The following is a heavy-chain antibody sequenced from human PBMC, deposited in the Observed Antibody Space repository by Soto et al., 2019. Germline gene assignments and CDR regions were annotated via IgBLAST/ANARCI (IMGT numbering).Heavy chain of an antibody. Sequence: GGSLRLSCAVSGFTVSSNYMSWVRQAPGKGLEWVSVIYTGGTTYYADSVKGRFTISRDNSKNTLYLQMNSLTAEDTAVYYCAREGVTATADYWGQGALVTVSS. CDR1: GFTVSSNY. V-gene: IGHV3-53*01. CDR2: IYTGGTT. D-gene: IGHD2-21*02. J-gene: IGHJ4*02. CDR3: AREGVTATADY.